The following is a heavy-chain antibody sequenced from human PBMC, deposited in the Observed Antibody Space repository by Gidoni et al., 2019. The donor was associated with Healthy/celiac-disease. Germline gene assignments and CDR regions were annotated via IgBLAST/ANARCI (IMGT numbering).Heavy chain of an antibody. CDR2: IYYSGST. D-gene: IGHD1-26*01. CDR3: ARDRGWDLIVGATRDAFDI. J-gene: IGHJ3*02. Sequence: QVQLQESGPGLVKPSQTLSLTCTVSGGSISSGGYYWSWIRQHPGKGLVWIGYIYYSGSTYYNPSLKSRVTISVDTSKNQFSLKLSSVTAADTAVYYCARDRGWDLIVGATRDAFDIWGQGTMVTVSS. CDR1: GGSISSGGYY. V-gene: IGHV4-31*03.